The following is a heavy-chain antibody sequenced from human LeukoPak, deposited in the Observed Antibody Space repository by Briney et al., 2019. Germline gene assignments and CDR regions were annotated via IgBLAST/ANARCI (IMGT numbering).Heavy chain of an antibody. CDR2: IYYSGST. V-gene: IGHV4-39*07. D-gene: IGHD3-10*01. J-gene: IGHJ3*02. CDR3: AKTAGPFDAFDI. CDR1: GGSISSSSYY. Sequence: PSETLSLTCTVSGGSISSSSYYWGWIRQPPGKGLEWIGSIYYSGSTYYNPSLKSRVTISVDTSKNQFSLKLSSVTAADTAVYYCAKTAGPFDAFDIWGQGTMVTVSS.